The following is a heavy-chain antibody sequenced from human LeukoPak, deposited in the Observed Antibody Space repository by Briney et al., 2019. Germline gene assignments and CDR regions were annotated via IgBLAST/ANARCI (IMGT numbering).Heavy chain of an antibody. CDR1: GFTFSSYA. CDR3: AHIVVVTPGGY. D-gene: IGHD2-21*02. CDR2: ISGSGGST. Sequence: PGGSLRLSCAASGFTFSSYAMSWVRQAPGKGLEWVSVISGSGGSTYYADSVKGRFTISRDNSKNTLYLQMNSLRAEDTAVYYCAHIVVVTPGGYWGQGTLVTVSS. J-gene: IGHJ4*02. V-gene: IGHV3-23*01.